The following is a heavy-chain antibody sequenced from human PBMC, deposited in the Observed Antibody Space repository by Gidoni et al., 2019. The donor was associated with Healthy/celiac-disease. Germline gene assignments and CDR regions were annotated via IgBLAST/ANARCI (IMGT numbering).Heavy chain of an antibody. V-gene: IGHV4-59*08. CDR1: GGSISSYY. CDR3: ARLNVILTRGFDY. D-gene: IGHD3-9*01. CDR2: SYYSGST. Sequence: QVQLQESGPGLVKPSETLSLTCPGPGGSISSYYWSWIRQPPGKGLEWIGYSYYSGSTNYNPSLKSRVTISVDTSKNQFSLKLSSVTAADTAVYYCARLNVILTRGFDYWGQGTLVTVSS. J-gene: IGHJ4*02.